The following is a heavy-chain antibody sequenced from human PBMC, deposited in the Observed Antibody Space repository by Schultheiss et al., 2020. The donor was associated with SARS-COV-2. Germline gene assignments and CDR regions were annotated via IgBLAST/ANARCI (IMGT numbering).Heavy chain of an antibody. CDR2: ISDTGGTT. Sequence: GGSLRLSCAASGFTFSSYAMSWVRQAPGKGLEWVSAISDTGGTTFYADSVKGRFTISRDNSKNTLYLQMNSLKTEDTAVYYCTPSGGAMPLFDYWGQGTLVTVSS. D-gene: IGHD2-2*01. CDR3: TPSGGAMPLFDY. V-gene: IGHV3-23*01. CDR1: GFTFSSYA. J-gene: IGHJ4*02.